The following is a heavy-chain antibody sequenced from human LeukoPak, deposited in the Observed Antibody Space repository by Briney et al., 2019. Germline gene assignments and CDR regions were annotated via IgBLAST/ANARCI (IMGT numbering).Heavy chain of an antibody. V-gene: IGHV4-34*01. J-gene: IGHJ6*02. CDR3: ARGRAAAGINSYYGMDV. CDR2: INHSGST. Sequence: SETLSLTCTVSGGSISSYWSWIRPSPGKGLEWIGEINHSGSTNYNPSLKSRVTISVDTSKNQFSLKLSSVTAADTAVYYCARGRAAAGINSYYGMDVWGQGTTVTVSS. CDR1: GGSISSY. D-gene: IGHD6-13*01.